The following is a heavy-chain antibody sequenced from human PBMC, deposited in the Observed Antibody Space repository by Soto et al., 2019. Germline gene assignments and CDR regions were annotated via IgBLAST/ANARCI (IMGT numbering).Heavy chain of an antibody. V-gene: IGHV1-24*01. Sequence: ASVKVSCRVSGYTLTELPMHWGRQAPGKGLEWMGGFDPEDGETIYAQKFQGRVTMTEDTSTDTAYMELSSLRSEDTAVYYCATYINHDDSSGYYAFDIWGQGTMVTVSS. CDR3: ATYINHDDSSGYYAFDI. J-gene: IGHJ3*02. CDR2: FDPEDGET. CDR1: GYTLTELP. D-gene: IGHD3-22*01.